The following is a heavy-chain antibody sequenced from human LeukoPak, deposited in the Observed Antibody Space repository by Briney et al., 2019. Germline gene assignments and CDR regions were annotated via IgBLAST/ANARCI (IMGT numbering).Heavy chain of an antibody. Sequence: PGGSLRLSCAASGFTFSSYAMSWVRQAPGKGLEWVSAISGSGGSTYYADSVKGRFTISRENAKNSLYLQMNSLRAGDTAVYYCARGRPDRSFDYWGQGTLVTVSS. V-gene: IGHV3-23*01. J-gene: IGHJ4*02. CDR1: GFTFSSYA. CDR2: ISGSGGST. D-gene: IGHD3-22*01. CDR3: ARGRPDRSFDY.